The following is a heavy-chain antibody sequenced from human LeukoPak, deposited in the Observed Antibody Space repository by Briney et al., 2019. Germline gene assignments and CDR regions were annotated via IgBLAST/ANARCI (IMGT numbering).Heavy chain of an antibody. Sequence: PGGSLRLSCAASGFTFRNYGMHWVRQAPGKGLEWVAFIRYDGSNKYYADSVKGRFTISRDNSKNTLYLQMSSQRAEDTAVYYCARAGDSSSWGYYYYYYMDVWGKGTTVTISS. D-gene: IGHD6-13*01. CDR3: ARAGDSSSWGYYYYYYMDV. CDR2: IRYDGSNK. J-gene: IGHJ6*03. V-gene: IGHV3-30*02. CDR1: GFTFRNYG.